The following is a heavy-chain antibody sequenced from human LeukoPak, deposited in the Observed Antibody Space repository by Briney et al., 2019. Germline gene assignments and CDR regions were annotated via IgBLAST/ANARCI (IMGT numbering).Heavy chain of an antibody. J-gene: IGHJ6*02. CDR3: ARESRSYSPFNYYYYGMDV. V-gene: IGHV4-59*01. CDR2: IYYSGST. D-gene: IGHD1-26*01. CDR1: GGSISSYY. Sequence: SETLSLTCTVSGGSISSYYWSWIRQPPGKGLEWIGYIYYSGSTNYNPPLKSRVTISVDTSKNQFSLKLSSVTAADTAVYYCARESRSYSPFNYYYYGMDVWGQGTTVTVSS.